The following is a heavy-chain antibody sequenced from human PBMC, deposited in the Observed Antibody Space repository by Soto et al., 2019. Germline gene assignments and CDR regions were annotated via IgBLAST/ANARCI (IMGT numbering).Heavy chain of an antibody. V-gene: IGHV3-23*01. D-gene: IGHD3-9*01. CDR2: ISGSGGST. CDR3: AKETDILTGYYPLSGDY. CDR1: GFTFSSYA. J-gene: IGHJ4*02. Sequence: PGGSLRLSCAASGFTFSSYAMSWVRQAPGKGLEWVSAISGSGGSTYYADSVKGRFTISRDNSKNTLYLQMNSLRAEDTAVYYCAKETDILTGYYPLSGDYWGQGTLVTVSS.